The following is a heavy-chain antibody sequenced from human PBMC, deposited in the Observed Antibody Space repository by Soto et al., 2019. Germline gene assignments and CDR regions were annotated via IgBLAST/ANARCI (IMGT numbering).Heavy chain of an antibody. CDR1: GDTFSFYT. Sequence: QVQMVQSGAEVKKPGSSVKASCKASGDTFSFYTINWVRQAPGLGLEWMGRVNPILRMSNYAQKFQGRVTMTADKSTSTAYMELRSLRSEDTAFYYCATSYGSGYRAFDYWGQGALVTVSS. CDR2: VNPILRMS. D-gene: IGHD3-10*01. J-gene: IGHJ4*02. V-gene: IGHV1-69*02. CDR3: ATSYGSGYRAFDY.